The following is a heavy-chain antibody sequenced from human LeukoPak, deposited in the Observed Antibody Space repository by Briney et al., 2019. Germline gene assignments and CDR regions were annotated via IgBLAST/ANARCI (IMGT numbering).Heavy chain of an antibody. CDR2: IIPIPGIA. CDR3: ARATKSYCSSTSCPKEWFDP. D-gene: IGHD2-2*01. Sequence: SVKVSCKASGGTFSSYTISWVRQAPGQGLEWMGRIIPIPGIANYAQKFQGRVTITADKSTSTAYMELSSLRSEDTAVYYCARATKSYCSSTSCPKEWFDPWGQGTLVTVSS. V-gene: IGHV1-69*02. CDR1: GGTFSSYT. J-gene: IGHJ5*02.